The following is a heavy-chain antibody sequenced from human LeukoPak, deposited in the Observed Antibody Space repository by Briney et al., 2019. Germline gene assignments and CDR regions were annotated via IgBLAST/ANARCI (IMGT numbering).Heavy chain of an antibody. CDR1: GFSLSTSGVG. Sequence: GSGPTLVNPTQTLTLTCTFSGFSLSTSGVGVGWIRQPPGKALEWLALIYWDDDKRYSLSLKSRLTITKDTSKNQVVLTMTNMDPVDTATYYCVHDIPGGEGFQHWGQGTLVTVSS. J-gene: IGHJ1*01. CDR3: VHDIPGGEGFQH. V-gene: IGHV2-5*02. D-gene: IGHD3-16*01. CDR2: IYWDDDK.